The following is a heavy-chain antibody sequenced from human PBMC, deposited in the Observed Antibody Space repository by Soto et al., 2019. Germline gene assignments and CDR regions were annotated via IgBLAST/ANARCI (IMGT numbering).Heavy chain of an antibody. D-gene: IGHD1-1*01. CDR3: ARGRNGAGGDYFDY. CDR1: GGSISSADYY. J-gene: IGHJ4*02. CDR2: IYYSGST. V-gene: IGHV4-30-4*01. Sequence: SETLSLTCTVSGGSISSADYYWSWIRQPPGKGLYWTGYIYYSGSTYYNPSLKSRVTISVDTSKNQFSLKLSSVTAADTAVYYCARGRNGAGGDYFDYWGQGTLVTVSS.